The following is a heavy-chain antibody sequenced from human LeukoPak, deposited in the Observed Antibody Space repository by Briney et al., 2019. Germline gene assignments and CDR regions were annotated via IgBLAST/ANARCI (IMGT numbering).Heavy chain of an antibody. D-gene: IGHD5-18*01. CDR1: GFTFSSYG. V-gene: IGHV3-30*18. Sequence: PGGSLRLSCAASGFTFSSYGMHCVRQAPGKGLEWLAVLSYDGRNKYYADSVKGRFTISRDNSKNTLYLQMNSLRAEDTAVYYCAKDSDSYASDYYFDYWGQGTLVTVSS. CDR3: AKDSDSYASDYYFDY. CDR2: LSYDGRNK. J-gene: IGHJ4*02.